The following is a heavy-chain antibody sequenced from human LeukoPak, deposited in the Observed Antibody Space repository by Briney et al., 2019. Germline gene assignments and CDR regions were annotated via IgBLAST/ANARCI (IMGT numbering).Heavy chain of an antibody. CDR1: GYSISTAYY. CDR2: SYRSGTT. D-gene: IGHD3-16*02. CDR3: ARIDTSRGVIARFES. V-gene: IGHV4-38-2*02. Sequence: PSETLSLTCTVSGYSISTAYYWGWMRQTPDKGLEWIGSSYRSGTTYYSPSLKSRVTISLDTSKNQFSLTLTSVTAADTAVYYCARIDTSRGVIARFESWGQGVLVTVSS. J-gene: IGHJ4*02.